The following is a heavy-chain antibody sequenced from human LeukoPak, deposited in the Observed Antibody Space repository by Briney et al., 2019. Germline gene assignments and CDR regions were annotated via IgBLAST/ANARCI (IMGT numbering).Heavy chain of an antibody. CDR1: GFTFSSYE. Sequence: GGSLRLSCAASGFTFSSYEMNWVRQAPGKGLEWVSYISSSSSTIYYADSVKGRFTISRDNAKNSLYLQMNSLRAEDTAVYYCARDLAGSGYYLGPDYWGQGTLVTVSS. CDR2: ISSSSSTI. CDR3: ARDLAGSGYYLGPDY. J-gene: IGHJ4*02. D-gene: IGHD3-22*01. V-gene: IGHV3-48*03.